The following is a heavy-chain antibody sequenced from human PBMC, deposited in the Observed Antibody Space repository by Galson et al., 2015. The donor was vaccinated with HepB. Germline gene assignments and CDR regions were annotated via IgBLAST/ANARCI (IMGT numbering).Heavy chain of an antibody. CDR3: ARARYSSSPPDY. V-gene: IGHV1-18*01. Sequence: SVKVSCKASGYSFRNYGISWVRQAPGQGLEWMGWISFYNGNANYAQNIQGRVTMTTDTSTTTAYVELKSLRSDDTAVYYCARARYSSSPPDYWGQGTLVSVSS. CDR2: ISFYNGNA. CDR1: GYSFRNYG. J-gene: IGHJ4*02. D-gene: IGHD6-6*01.